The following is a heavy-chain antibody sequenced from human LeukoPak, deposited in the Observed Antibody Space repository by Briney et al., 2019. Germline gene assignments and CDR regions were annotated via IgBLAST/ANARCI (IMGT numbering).Heavy chain of an antibody. Sequence: GGSLRLSCAGSGFTFSSYEMNWVRQAPGKGLEWVSSISSSSSYIYYADSVKGRFTISRDNAKSSLYLQMNSLRAEDTAVYYCARVTPSAAAGTDYWGQGTLVTVSS. J-gene: IGHJ4*02. CDR3: ARVTPSAAAGTDY. CDR2: ISSSSSYI. D-gene: IGHD6-13*01. V-gene: IGHV3-21*01. CDR1: GFTFSSYE.